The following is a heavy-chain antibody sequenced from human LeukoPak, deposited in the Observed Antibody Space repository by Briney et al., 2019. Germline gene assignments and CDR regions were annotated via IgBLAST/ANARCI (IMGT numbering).Heavy chain of an antibody. Sequence: SETLSLTCTVSGGSISSSSYSWSWIRQPPGKGLEWIGYIYHSGSTYYNPSLKSRVAISVDRSKNQFSLKLSSVTAADTAVYYCASAYGSGKSAFDIWGQGTMVTVSS. CDR3: ASAYGSGKSAFDI. CDR1: GGSISSSSYS. J-gene: IGHJ3*02. CDR2: IYHSGST. D-gene: IGHD3-10*01. V-gene: IGHV4-30-2*01.